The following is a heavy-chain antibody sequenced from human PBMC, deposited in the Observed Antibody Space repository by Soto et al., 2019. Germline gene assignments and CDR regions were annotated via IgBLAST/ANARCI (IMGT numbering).Heavy chain of an antibody. CDR3: ARGKDGRRAGTYYFDMDV. D-gene: IGHD1-1*01. CDR1: GFTFSDYY. J-gene: IGHJ6*03. Sequence: PGGSLRLSCATSGFTFSDYYMSWIRQAPGKGLEWVSYISSSGSTIYYADSVKGRFTISRDNAKNSVYLQMNSLRAEDTAVYYCARGKDGRRAGTYYFDMDVWGKGTTVTVAS. V-gene: IGHV3-11*04. CDR2: ISSSGSTI.